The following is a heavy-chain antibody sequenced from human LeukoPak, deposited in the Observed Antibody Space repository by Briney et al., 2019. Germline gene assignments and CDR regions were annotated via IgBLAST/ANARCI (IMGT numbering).Heavy chain of an antibody. J-gene: IGHJ4*02. CDR1: GGTFSSYA. D-gene: IGHD1-26*01. Sequence: SVKVSCKASGGTFSSYAISWVRQAPGQGLEWMGRIIPIFGIANYPQKFQGRVTITADKSTSTAYMELSSLRSEDTAVYYCARVLGSDLDYWGQGTLVTVSS. CDR3: ARVLGSDLDY. V-gene: IGHV1-69*04. CDR2: IIPIFGIA.